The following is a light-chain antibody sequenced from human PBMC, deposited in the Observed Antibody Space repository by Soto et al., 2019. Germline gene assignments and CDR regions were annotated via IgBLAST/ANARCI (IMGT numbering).Light chain of an antibody. J-gene: IGLJ2*01. CDR3: SSSTDTSIL. Sequence: QSVLTQAASVSGSPGQSITISCTGASSDFGDHKSVSWYQHHPGRAPKLIIYEVNYRPSGVSSRFSGSRSGNTASLTISGLQAEDEAHYYCSSSTDTSILFGGGTQLPS. CDR2: EVN. CDR1: SSDFGDHKS. V-gene: IGLV2-14*01.